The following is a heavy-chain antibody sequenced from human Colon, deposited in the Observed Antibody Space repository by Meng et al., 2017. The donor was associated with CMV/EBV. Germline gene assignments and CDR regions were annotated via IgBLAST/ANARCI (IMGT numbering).Heavy chain of an antibody. CDR2: IYHTGTI. CDR3: ARATRYDILTGYYWYFDV. Sequence: SISSRVFSWTWIRQPPGKGLECIGYIYHTGTISYNPSLKPLVIISLYRSKNQFSLQLTSVTAADTAVYYCARATRYDILTGYYWYFDVWGRGTLVTVSS. J-gene: IGHJ2*01. D-gene: IGHD3-9*01. CDR1: SISSRVFS. V-gene: IGHV4-30-2*01.